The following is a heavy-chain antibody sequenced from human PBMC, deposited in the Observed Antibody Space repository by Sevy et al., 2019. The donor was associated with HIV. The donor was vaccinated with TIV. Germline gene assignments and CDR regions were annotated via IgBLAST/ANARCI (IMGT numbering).Heavy chain of an antibody. CDR2: IYPGDSGDSDI. J-gene: IGHJ6*02. Sequence: GESLKISCKGSGYSFSSYWIGWVRQMPGKGLEWMGIIYPGDSGDSDIRYSPSFQGQVTISADKSISAAYLQWSSLKASDTAMYYCASLGVGQQFVVWGQGTTVTVSS. D-gene: IGHD6-13*01. CDR3: ASLGVGQQFVV. V-gene: IGHV5-51*01. CDR1: GYSFSSYW.